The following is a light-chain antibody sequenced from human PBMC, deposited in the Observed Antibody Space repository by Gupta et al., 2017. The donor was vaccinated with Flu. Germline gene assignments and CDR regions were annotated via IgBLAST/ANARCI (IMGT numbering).Light chain of an antibody. CDR1: QGSSSW. Sequence: DIQMTQSPSSVSASVGDRVTITCRASQGSSSWLAWYQQKPGKAPELLIYAASTLQRGVPSRVSGSGSGTEFTLTSSSLQPEDVATYYCQQANSFPHTFGHGTKVDIK. V-gene: IGKV1D-12*01. J-gene: IGKJ3*01. CDR2: AAS. CDR3: QQANSFPHT.